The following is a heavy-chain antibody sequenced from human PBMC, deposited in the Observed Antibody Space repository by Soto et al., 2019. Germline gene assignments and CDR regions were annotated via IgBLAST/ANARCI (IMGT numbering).Heavy chain of an antibody. CDR1: GYTFTSYY. D-gene: IGHD3-16*01. J-gene: IGHJ2*01. CDR3: ARSRGKHWYFDL. CDR2: INPSGGST. V-gene: IGHV1-46*01. Sequence: ASVKVSCKASGYTFTSYYIHWVRQAPGQGLEWMGIINPSGGSTSYAQKFQGRVTMTRDTSTSTVYMELSSLRSEDTAVYYCARSRGKHWYFDLWGRGTLVTVSS.